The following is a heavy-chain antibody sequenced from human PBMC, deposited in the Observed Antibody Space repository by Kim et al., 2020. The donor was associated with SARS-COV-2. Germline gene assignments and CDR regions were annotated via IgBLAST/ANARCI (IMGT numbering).Heavy chain of an antibody. CDR2: VNHGGIT. CDR3: ARRDPGLQYYFDY. J-gene: IGHJ4*02. V-gene: IGHV4-34*01. Sequence: SETLSLTCAVYGGSFSGYYWSWIRQSPGEGLERIGDVNHGGITNSNPSLKSRVTISADTSKNQFSLKLSSVTAADTAMYYCARRDPGLQYYFDYWGQGTLVTVSS. D-gene: IGHD2-21*02. CDR1: GGSFSGYY.